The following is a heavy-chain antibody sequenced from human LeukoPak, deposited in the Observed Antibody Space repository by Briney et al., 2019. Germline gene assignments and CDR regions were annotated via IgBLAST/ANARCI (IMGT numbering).Heavy chain of an antibody. CDR2: IKSKTDGGTT. Sequence: KPGGSLSLSCAASGFTFSNAWMSWVRQAPGKGLEWVGRIKSKTDGGTTDYAAPVKGRFTISRDDSKNTLYLQMNSLKTEDTAVYYCTTDLFRFLWFGEDKSYYYGMDVWGQGTMVTVSS. CDR3: TTDLFRFLWFGEDKSYYYGMDV. CDR1: GFTFSNAW. J-gene: IGHJ6*02. D-gene: IGHD3-10*01. V-gene: IGHV3-15*01.